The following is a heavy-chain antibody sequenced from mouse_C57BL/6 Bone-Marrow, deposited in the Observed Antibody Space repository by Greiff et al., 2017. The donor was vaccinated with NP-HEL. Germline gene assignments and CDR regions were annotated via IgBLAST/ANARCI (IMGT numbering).Heavy chain of an antibody. D-gene: IGHD4-1*01. V-gene: IGHV5-12*01. J-gene: IGHJ3*01. CDR1: GFTFSDYY. CDR2: ISNGGGST. Sequence: EVKLVESGGGLVQPGGSLKLSCAASGFTFSDYYMYWVRQTPEKRLEWVAYISNGGGSTYYPDTVKGRFTISRDNAKNTLYLQMSRLKSEDTAMYYCASELGYAYWGQGTLVTVSA. CDR3: ASELGYAY.